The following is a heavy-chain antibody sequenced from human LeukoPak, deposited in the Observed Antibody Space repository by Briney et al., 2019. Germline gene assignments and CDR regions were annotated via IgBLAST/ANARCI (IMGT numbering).Heavy chain of an antibody. V-gene: IGHV1-2*02. CDR1: GYTSTDYY. CDR3: ARGRSDYYLDS. CDR2: IYPDSGRT. Sequence: ASVKVSCKASGYTSTDYYMHWVRQAPGHGLEWMGWIYPDSGRTNYAQKFQGRVTMTRDTSISTAYMGLSRLTSDDTAVYYCARGRSDYYLDSWGQGTLVTVSS. J-gene: IGHJ4*02. D-gene: IGHD3-10*01.